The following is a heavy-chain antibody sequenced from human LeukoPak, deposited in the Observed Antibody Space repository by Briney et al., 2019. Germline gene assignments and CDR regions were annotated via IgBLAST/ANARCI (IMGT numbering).Heavy chain of an antibody. J-gene: IGHJ6*02. V-gene: IGHV4-34*01. CDR1: GGSFSGYY. Sequence: SQTLSLTCAVYGGSFSGYYWSWIRQPPGKGLEWIGEINHSGSTNYNPSLKSRVTISVDTSKNQFSLKLSSVTAADTAVYYCARGRRSYGMDVWGQGTTVTVSS. CDR3: ARGRRSYGMDV. CDR2: INHSGST.